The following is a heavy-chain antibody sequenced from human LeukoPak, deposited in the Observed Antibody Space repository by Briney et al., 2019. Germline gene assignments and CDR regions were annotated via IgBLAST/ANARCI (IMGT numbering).Heavy chain of an antibody. CDR2: IYGSGGST. CDR1: GFTFSNYA. D-gene: IGHD3-22*01. Sequence: GGSLRLSCAASGFTFSNYAMTWVRQAPGKGLEWVSTIYGSGGSTYYADSVKGRFTISRDNSRSTLYLQMNSLRAEDTAIYYCAKDFPHYYDGCGCFFDYWGQGTLVTVSS. CDR3: AKDFPHYYDGCGCFFDY. V-gene: IGHV3-23*01. J-gene: IGHJ4*02.